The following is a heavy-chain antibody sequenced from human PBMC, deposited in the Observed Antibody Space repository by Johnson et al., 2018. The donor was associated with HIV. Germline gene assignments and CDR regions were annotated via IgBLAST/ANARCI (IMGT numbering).Heavy chain of an antibody. CDR1: GFTFRSYA. D-gene: IGHD3-22*01. CDR2: IGYDGNDK. CDR3: ARQHSYESSGQGGGLEI. J-gene: IGHJ3*02. V-gene: IGHV3-30*04. Sequence: QEQLVESGGDVVQPGRSLRLSCAASGFTFRSYAMHWVRQAPGKGLEWVAAIGYDGNDKDYADSVKGRFTISRDNSRNTLYLHLNSLRAVDTAVYYCARQHSYESSGQGGGLEIWGQGTMVTVSS.